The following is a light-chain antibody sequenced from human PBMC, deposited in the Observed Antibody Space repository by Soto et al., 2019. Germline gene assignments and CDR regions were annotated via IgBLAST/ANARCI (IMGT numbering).Light chain of an antibody. Sequence: DTVLTQSAVTLSLSPGHTATLSCXXXQTVRNNYLAWYQQKPGQAPRLLIYDASSRATGIPDRFSGGGSGTDFTLTISKVEPEDFAVYYCQQYGRPPRATFGQGTRLEIK. CDR1: QTVRNNY. J-gene: IGKJ5*01. V-gene: IGKV3-20*01. CDR2: DAS. CDR3: QQYGRPPRAT.